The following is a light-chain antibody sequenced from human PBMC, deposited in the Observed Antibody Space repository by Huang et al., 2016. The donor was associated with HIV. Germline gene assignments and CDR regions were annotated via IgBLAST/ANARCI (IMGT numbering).Light chain of an antibody. CDR1: QSLLHSDGETY. J-gene: IGKJ4*01. Sequence: DIVMTQTPLSLSVTPGQPASISCKSSQSLLHSDGETYLYWYLHKPGQSPQLLIYEGSNRFSGGPDRCSGSGSGTDFTLRISRVEAEDVGVYYCMQRTQRPLTFGGGTKVEIK. V-gene: IGKV2D-29*02. CDR3: MQRTQRPLT. CDR2: EGS.